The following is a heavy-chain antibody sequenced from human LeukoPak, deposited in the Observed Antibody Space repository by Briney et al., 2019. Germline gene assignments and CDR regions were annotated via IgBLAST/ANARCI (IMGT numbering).Heavy chain of an antibody. Sequence: GGSLRLSCSASGFSFSRDYMSWVRQAPGKGLECVAKIEADGSQQYYVDSVRGRFTISRDNSKNSLYLHLNFLRAEDTAVYYCATETWWRFDHWGQGSLVTVSS. V-gene: IGHV3-7*01. J-gene: IGHJ4*02. D-gene: IGHD2-15*01. CDR1: GFSFSRDY. CDR3: ATETWWRFDH. CDR2: IEADGSQQ.